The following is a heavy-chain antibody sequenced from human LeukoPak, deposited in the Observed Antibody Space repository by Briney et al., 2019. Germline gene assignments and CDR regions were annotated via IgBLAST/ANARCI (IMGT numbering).Heavy chain of an antibody. J-gene: IGHJ4*02. CDR2: NNGDGSTT. CDR1: GFSLSGYW. CDR3: VRGNDYGGPHY. V-gene: IGHV3-74*01. Sequence: GGSLRLSCVASGFSLSGYWMYWVRQAPGKGLMYISRNNGDGSTTNYADVVKGRFTMSRDNVKNTLYLQMNSLRAEDAAVYYCVRGNDYGGPHYWGQGTLVAVSS. D-gene: IGHD4-23*01.